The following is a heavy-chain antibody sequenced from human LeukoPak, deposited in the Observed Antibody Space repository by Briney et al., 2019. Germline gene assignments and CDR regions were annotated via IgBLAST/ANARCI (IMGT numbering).Heavy chain of an antibody. V-gene: IGHV1-8*01. CDR1: AYTFTSYD. J-gene: IGHJ4*02. CDR3: ASLRAYDILTGYYNDY. D-gene: IGHD3-9*01. CDR2: MNPNSGNT. Sequence: GASVKVSCKASAYTFTSYDINWVRQATGQGLEWMGWMNPNSGNTGYAQKFQGRVTMTRNTSISTAYMELSSLRSEDTAVYYCASLRAYDILTGYYNDYWGQGTLVTVSS.